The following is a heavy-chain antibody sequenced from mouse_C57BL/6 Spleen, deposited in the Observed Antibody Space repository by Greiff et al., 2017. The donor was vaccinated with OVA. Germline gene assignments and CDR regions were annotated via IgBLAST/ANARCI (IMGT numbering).Heavy chain of an antibody. CDR2: IWRGGST. D-gene: IGHD1-1*01. V-gene: IGHV2-5*01. Sequence: VKLMESGPGLVQPSQSLSITCTVSGFSLTSYGVHWVRQSPGKGLEWLGVIWRGGSTDYNAAFMSRLSITKDNSKSQVFFKMNSLQADDTAIYYCAKEGTTVVAPFDYWGQGTTLTVSS. J-gene: IGHJ2*01. CDR1: GFSLTSYG. CDR3: AKEGTTVVAPFDY.